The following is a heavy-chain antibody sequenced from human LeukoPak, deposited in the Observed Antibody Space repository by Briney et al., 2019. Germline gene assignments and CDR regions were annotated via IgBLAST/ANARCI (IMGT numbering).Heavy chain of an antibody. CDR3: AKDIGIYGDYVL. V-gene: IGHV3-9*01. CDR2: ISWNSGSI. CDR1: GFTFYDYA. Sequence: GRSLRLSCAASGFTFYDYAMHWVRQAPGEGLEWVSGISWNSGSIGYADSVKGRFTISRDNAKNSLYLQMNSLRSEDTALYYCAKDIGIYGDYVLWGQGTLVTASS. D-gene: IGHD4-17*01. J-gene: IGHJ4*02.